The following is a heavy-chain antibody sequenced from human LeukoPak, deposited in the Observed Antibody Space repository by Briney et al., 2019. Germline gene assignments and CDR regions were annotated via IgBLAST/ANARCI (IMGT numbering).Heavy chain of an antibody. CDR2: TYYRSKWYN. D-gene: IGHD6-13*01. J-gene: IGHJ5*02. Sequence: KASQTLSLTCAISGDSVSSNSAAWNWIRQSPSRGLEWLGRTYYRSKWYNDYAVSVKSRITINPDTSKNQFSLQLNSVTPEDTAVYYCARDPEAAAGLDNWFDPWGQGTLVTVSS. CDR1: GDSVSSNSAA. CDR3: ARDPEAAAGLDNWFDP. V-gene: IGHV6-1*01.